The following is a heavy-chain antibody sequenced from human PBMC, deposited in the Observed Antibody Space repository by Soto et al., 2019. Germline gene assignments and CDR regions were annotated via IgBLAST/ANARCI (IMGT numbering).Heavy chain of an antibody. CDR1: GYSFTCYW. CDR3: ARLQAAAGDNDLTFDY. D-gene: IGHD6-13*01. V-gene: IGHV5-10-1*01. J-gene: IGHJ4*02. CDR2: IDPSDSYT. Sequence: PGESLKISCTGSGYSFTCYWISWVRQMAGKGLEWMGRIDPSDSYTNYSPSFQGHVTISADKSISTAYLQWSSLKASDTALYYCARLQAAAGDNDLTFDYWGQGTLVTVSS.